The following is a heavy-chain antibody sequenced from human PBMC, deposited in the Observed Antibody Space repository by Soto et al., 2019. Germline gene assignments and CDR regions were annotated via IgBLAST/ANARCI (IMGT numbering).Heavy chain of an antibody. D-gene: IGHD3-10*01. CDR1: GGSFSGYQ. Sequence: QVQLQQWGAGLLKPSETLSLTCAVYGGSFSGYQWSWIRQTPGKGLEWIGEINDSGNINYNPSLTSRVCILIDTPEKQISLKLSSVTAADTAVYYCARGLILWFGELSRRGGYYYYMDVWGKGTTVTVSS. CDR2: INDSGNI. J-gene: IGHJ6*03. V-gene: IGHV4-34*01. CDR3: ARGLILWFGELSRRGGYYYYMDV.